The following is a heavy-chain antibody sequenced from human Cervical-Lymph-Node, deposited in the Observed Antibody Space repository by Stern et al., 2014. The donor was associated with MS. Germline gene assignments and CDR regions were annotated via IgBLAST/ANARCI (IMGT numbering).Heavy chain of an antibody. D-gene: IGHD6-19*01. Sequence: QLQLQESGPGLVKPSQTLSLTCTVSGGSISSGIYYWNWIRQPAGKGLEWIGRIFASGSTNYNPSLKSRLTLSVDTSKNQFSLKLPSVTAADTAVYYCARDRGSGYSSGYEFYFDYWGQGTLVTVSS. V-gene: IGHV4-61*02. CDR3: ARDRGSGYSSGYEFYFDY. CDR2: IFASGST. CDR1: GGSISSGIYY. J-gene: IGHJ4*02.